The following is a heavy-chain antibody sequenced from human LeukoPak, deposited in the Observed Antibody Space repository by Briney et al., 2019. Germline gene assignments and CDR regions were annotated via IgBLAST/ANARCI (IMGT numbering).Heavy chain of an antibody. J-gene: IGHJ4*02. CDR3: GRHRSGSGTYFIDY. V-gene: IGHV3-7*01. D-gene: IGHD3-10*01. CDR2: MKKDGSET. Sequence: PGGSLRLSCVVSGFTFRVYSMIWVRQAPGKGLQWVANMKKDGSETKYGDFVKGRFTISRDNAKNSLFLQMNSLRVEDTAVYYCGRHRSGSGTYFIDYWGQGTLVSVSS. CDR1: GFTFRVYS.